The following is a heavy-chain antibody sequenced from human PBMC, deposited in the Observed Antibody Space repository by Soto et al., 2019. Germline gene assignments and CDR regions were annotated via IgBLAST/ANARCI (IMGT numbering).Heavy chain of an antibody. CDR1: GFTFSSYA. Sequence: GGSLRLSCAASGFTFSSYAMHWVRQAPGKGLEWVAVISYDGSNKYYADSVKGRFTISRDNSKNTLYLQMNSLRAEDTAVYYCAREKAVGNHQPFLSYFYYYYGMDVWGQGTTVTVSS. V-gene: IGHV3-30-3*01. CDR2: ISYDGSNK. J-gene: IGHJ6*02. D-gene: IGHD7-27*01. CDR3: AREKAVGNHQPFLSYFYYYYGMDV.